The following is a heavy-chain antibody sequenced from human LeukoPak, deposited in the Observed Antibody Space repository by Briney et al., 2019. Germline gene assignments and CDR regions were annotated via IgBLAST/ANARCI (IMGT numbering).Heavy chain of an antibody. D-gene: IGHD3-16*01. J-gene: IGHJ2*01. V-gene: IGHV3-23*01. CDR3: TNRAGGGPADYWYFDL. Sequence: GGSLRLSCAASGFTFSSYAMTWVRQAPGKGLEWVSGITNSGDRTYYADSVKGRFTISRDNSKNTLYLQMNGLRVEDTAIYYCTNRAGGGPADYWYFDLGGRGTLVTVSS. CDR1: GFTFSSYA. CDR2: ITNSGDRT.